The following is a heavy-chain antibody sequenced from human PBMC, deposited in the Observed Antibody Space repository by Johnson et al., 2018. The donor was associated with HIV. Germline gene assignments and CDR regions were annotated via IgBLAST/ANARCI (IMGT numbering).Heavy chain of an antibody. J-gene: IGHJ3*02. Sequence: QVQLVESGGGVVQPGRSLRLSCAASGFTFSSYDMHWVRQAPGKGLEWVAVIWYDGSNKYYADSVKGRFTISRDNAKNSLYLQMNSLRAEDTALYYGAKVHSSSSLNGAFDIWGQGTMVTVSS. V-gene: IGHV3-33*03. CDR3: AKVHSSSSLNGAFDI. CDR2: IWYDGSNK. D-gene: IGHD6-6*01. CDR1: GFTFSSYD.